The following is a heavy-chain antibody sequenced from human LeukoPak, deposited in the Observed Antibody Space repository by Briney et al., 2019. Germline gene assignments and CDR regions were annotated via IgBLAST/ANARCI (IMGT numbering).Heavy chain of an antibody. CDR1: GYTFTGYY. CDR3: ARDIGSGWTYYYGMDV. V-gene: IGHV7-4-1*02. Sequence: RASVRVSCKASGYTFTGYYIHWVRQAPGQGLEWMGWINTNTGNPTYAQGFTGRFVFSLDTSVSTAYLQISSLKAEDTAVYYCARDIGSGWTYYYGMDVWGQGTTVTVSS. D-gene: IGHD6-19*01. CDR2: INTNTGNP. J-gene: IGHJ6*02.